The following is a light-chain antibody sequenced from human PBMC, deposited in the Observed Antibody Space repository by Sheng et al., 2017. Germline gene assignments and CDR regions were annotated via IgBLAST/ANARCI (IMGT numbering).Light chain of an antibody. J-gene: IGKJ4*01. CDR3: QQYNSYLIT. Sequence: DIQMTQSPSTLSASEGDRVTLACRASQSISSWLAWYQQKPGKAPKLLIYRASSLESGVPSRFSGGGSGTEFTLTISSLQPDDLATYYCQQYNSYLITFGGGPRCRS. CDR2: RAS. CDR1: QSISSW. V-gene: IGKV1-5*03.